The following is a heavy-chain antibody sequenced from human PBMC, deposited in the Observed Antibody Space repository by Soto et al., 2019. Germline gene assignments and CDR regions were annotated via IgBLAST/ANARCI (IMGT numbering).Heavy chain of an antibody. D-gene: IGHD3-3*01. Sequence: PSETLSLTCAVYGGSFSGYYWSWIRQPPGKGLEWIGEINHSGSTNYNPSLKSRVTISVDTSKNQFSLKLSSVTAADTAVYYCARVGKYYDFWSGLAYYYYGMDVWGQGTTVTVS. CDR2: INHSGST. CDR3: ARVGKYYDFWSGLAYYYYGMDV. V-gene: IGHV4-34*01. CDR1: GGSFSGYY. J-gene: IGHJ6*02.